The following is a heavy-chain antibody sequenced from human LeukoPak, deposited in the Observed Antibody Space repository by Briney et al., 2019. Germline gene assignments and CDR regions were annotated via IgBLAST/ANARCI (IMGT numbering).Heavy chain of an antibody. CDR3: ARAGYRYTVLFDY. Sequence: SETLSLTCTVSGASISSYYWSWIRQPPGKGLEWIGYIYYSGSTNYNPSLKSRVTISVDTSKNQFSLKLSSVTAADTAVYYCARAGYRYTVLFDYWGQGTLVTVSS. J-gene: IGHJ4*02. D-gene: IGHD3-16*02. CDR1: GASISSYY. V-gene: IGHV4-59*08. CDR2: IYYSGST.